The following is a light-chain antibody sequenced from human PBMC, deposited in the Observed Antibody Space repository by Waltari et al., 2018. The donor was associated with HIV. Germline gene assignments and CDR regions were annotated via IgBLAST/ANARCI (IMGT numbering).Light chain of an antibody. CDR3: QQYSSWPIT. CDR1: HSVSSD. Sequence: RASHSVSSDLAWYQQKPGQSPRLLIYGASIRVTGIPGRFSGSWSGTEFTLTITRLQSEDLAVYYCQQYSSWPITFGQGTKLEIK. CDR2: GAS. J-gene: IGKJ2*01. V-gene: IGKV3-15*01.